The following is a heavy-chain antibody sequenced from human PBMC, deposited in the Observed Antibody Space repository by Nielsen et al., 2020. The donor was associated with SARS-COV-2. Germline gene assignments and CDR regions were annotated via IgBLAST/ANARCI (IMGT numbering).Heavy chain of an antibody. CDR1: GFTFSSYS. CDR2: ISSSSSYI. J-gene: IGHJ4*02. D-gene: IGHD2-2*01. V-gene: IGHV3-21*01. CDR3: ARSSSPVVPAATSGFDY. Sequence: GALSLSCAASGFTFSSYSMNWVRQAPGKGLEWVSSISSSSSYIYYADSVKGRFTISRDNAKNSLYLQMNSLRAEDTAVYYCARSSSPVVPAATSGFDYWGQGTLVTVSS.